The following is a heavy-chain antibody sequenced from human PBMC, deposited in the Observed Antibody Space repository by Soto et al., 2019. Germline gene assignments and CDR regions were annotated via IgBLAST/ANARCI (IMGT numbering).Heavy chain of an antibody. CDR3: ARGSSGFYDY. Sequence: HGESLKISCKGSGYSFANYCIAWVRQMPGKGLEWMGIFYSGDSDTRYSPSFQGQVVISGDKSINTAYLQWTSLKASDTAMYYCARGSSGFYDYWGQGTLVTVSS. D-gene: IGHD6-19*01. J-gene: IGHJ4*02. V-gene: IGHV5-51*01. CDR1: GYSFANYC. CDR2: FYSGDSDT.